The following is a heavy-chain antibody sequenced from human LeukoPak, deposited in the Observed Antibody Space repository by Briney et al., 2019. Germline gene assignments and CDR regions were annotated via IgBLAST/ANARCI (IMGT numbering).Heavy chain of an antibody. Sequence: EASVKVSCKASGFTFTSSAMQWVRQARGQRLEWIGWIVVGSGNTNYAQKFQEGVTITRDMSTSTAYMELSSLRSEDTAVYYCAAMTTVTTFDYFDYWGQGTLVTVSS. D-gene: IGHD4-17*01. CDR1: GFTFTSSA. V-gene: IGHV1-58*02. J-gene: IGHJ4*02. CDR3: AAMTTVTTFDYFDY. CDR2: IVVGSGNT.